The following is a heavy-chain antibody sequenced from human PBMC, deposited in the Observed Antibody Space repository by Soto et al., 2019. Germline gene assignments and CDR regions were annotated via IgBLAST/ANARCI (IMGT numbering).Heavy chain of an antibody. CDR2: MNPNSGNT. Sequence: ASVKVSCKASGYTFTSYDINWVRQATGQGLEWMGWMNPNSGNTGYAQKFQGRVTMTRNTSISTAYMELSSLRSEDTAVYYCARDSSSSGMIYGMDVQGQGTTGTVSS. CDR1: GYTFTSYD. D-gene: IGHD6-6*01. V-gene: IGHV1-8*01. CDR3: ARDSSSSGMIYGMDV. J-gene: IGHJ6*02.